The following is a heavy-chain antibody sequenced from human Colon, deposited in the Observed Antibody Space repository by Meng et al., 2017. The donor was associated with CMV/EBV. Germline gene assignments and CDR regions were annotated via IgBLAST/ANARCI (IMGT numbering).Heavy chain of an antibody. CDR3: TTASSYYDFWSGYP. Sequence: GGSLRLSCAASGFTFSNAWMNWVRQAPGKGLEWVGRIKSKTDGGTTDYAAPVKGRFTISRDDSYNTLYLQMNSMKTEDTAAYYCTTASSYYDFWSGYPWGQGTLVTVSS. J-gene: IGHJ5*02. CDR1: GFTFSNAW. D-gene: IGHD3-3*01. CDR2: IKSKTDGGTT. V-gene: IGHV3-15*01.